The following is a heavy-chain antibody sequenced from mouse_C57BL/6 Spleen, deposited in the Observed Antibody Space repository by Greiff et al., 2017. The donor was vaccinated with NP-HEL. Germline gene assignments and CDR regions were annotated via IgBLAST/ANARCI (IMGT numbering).Heavy chain of an antibody. Sequence: EVMLVESEGGLVQPGSSMKLSCTASGFTFSDYYMAWVRQVPEKGLEWVANINYDGSSTYYLDSLKSRFIISRDNAKNILYLQMSSLKSEDTATYYCARAPHYYGSSPHWYFDVWGTRTTVTVSS. V-gene: IGHV5-16*01. D-gene: IGHD1-1*01. CDR1: GFTFSDYY. CDR3: ARAPHYYGSSPHWYFDV. J-gene: IGHJ1*03. CDR2: INYDGSST.